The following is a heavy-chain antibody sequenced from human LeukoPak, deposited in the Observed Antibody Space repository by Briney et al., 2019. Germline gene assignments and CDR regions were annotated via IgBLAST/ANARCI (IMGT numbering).Heavy chain of an antibody. CDR2: IYYSEST. CDR1: GGSISGYY. J-gene: IGHJ6*02. V-gene: IGHV4-59*01. D-gene: IGHD3-22*01. CDR3: ARVDSSGYYYYGMDV. Sequence: SETLSLTCTVSGGSISGYYWSWIRQPPGKGLEWIGYIYYSESTNYNPSLKSRVTISVDTSKNQFSLKLSSVTAADTAVYYCARVDSSGYYYYGMDVWGQGTTLTVSS.